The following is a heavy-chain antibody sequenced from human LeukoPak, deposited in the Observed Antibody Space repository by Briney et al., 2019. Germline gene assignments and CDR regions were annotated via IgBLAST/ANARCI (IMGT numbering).Heavy chain of an antibody. Sequence: ASVKVSCKASGYTFTGYFLHWVRQAPGQGLEWMGRINPNTGGTNYAQNFQGRVTMTRDTSITTAYMELSSLKSYDTAVYYCARGGGPAAMEVGHYWGQGTLVTVSS. D-gene: IGHD2-2*01. CDR2: INPNTGGT. CDR3: ARGGGPAAMEVGHY. V-gene: IGHV1-2*06. J-gene: IGHJ4*02. CDR1: GYTFTGYF.